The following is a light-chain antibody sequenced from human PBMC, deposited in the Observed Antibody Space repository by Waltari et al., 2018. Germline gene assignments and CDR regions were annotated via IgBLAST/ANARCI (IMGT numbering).Light chain of an antibody. Sequence: IQMTQSPSTLSASVGDRVTLSGRASQSIGSSLAWYQPKPGKAPTFLIYGASSFQGGVPSRFSGRGSGTEFTLTINSLQPDDFATYYCQQYISYPIIFGGGTRVEI. CDR2: GAS. CDR3: QQYISYPII. V-gene: IGKV1-5*01. J-gene: IGKJ4*01. CDR1: QSIGSS.